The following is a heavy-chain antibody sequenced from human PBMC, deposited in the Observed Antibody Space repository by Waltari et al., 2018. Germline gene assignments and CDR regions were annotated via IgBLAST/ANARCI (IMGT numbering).Heavy chain of an antibody. CDR2: ISGIVGST. CDR3: AKALVSSEYSFGGGSDY. Sequence: EVRLLESGGGLVQPGGSRRLSCAASGFTFNSYAMTGVRRAPGKGLEVFSGISGIVGSTFYADSVQGRFTISRDKFKNTLYLDMSNLNADDTAVYYCAKALVSSEYSFGGGSDYWGQGTLVTVSS. V-gene: IGHV3-23*01. J-gene: IGHJ4*02. CDR1: GFTFNSYA. D-gene: IGHD5-12*01.